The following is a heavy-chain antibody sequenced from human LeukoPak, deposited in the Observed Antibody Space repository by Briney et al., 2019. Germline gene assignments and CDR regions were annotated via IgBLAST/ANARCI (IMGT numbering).Heavy chain of an antibody. J-gene: IGHJ4*02. CDR3: ARVPTSAWAFDY. CDR1: GGSISSSSYY. Sequence: PSETLSLTCTVSGGSISSSSYYWGWIRQPPGKGLEWIGSIYYSGSTYYNPSLKSRVTISVDKSKNHFSLKLSSVTAADTAVYYCARVPTSAWAFDYWGQGTLVTVSS. V-gene: IGHV4-39*07. CDR2: IYYSGST. D-gene: IGHD6-19*01.